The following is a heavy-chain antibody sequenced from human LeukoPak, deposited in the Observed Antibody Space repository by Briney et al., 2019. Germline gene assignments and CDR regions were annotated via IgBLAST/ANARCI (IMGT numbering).Heavy chain of an antibody. V-gene: IGHV4-59*01. D-gene: IGHD1-26*01. CDR1: GGSISSYY. CDR3: AREVGTTGNFDS. Sequence: SETLSLTCTVSGGSISSYYWSWLRQPPGKGLDWIGYVHNTGTTNYNPSLKSRVTMSVDTSKNQFSLKMSSVTAADTATYYCAREVGTTGNFDSWGQGTLVTVSS. J-gene: IGHJ4*02. CDR2: VHNTGTT.